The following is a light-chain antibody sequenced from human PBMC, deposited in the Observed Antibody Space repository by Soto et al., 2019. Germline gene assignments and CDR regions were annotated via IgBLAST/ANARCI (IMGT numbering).Light chain of an antibody. CDR2: RNN. CDR1: SSNIGSNT. CDR3: AAWDDSLNVVL. V-gene: IGLV1-44*01. J-gene: IGLJ2*01. Sequence: QSVLTQPPSASGTPGQWFTISCSGSSSNIGSNTVNWYQQLPGTAPKLLIYRNNQRPSGVPDRFSGSKSGTSGSLAISGLQSEDEADYYCAAWDDSLNVVLFGGGTKLTVL.